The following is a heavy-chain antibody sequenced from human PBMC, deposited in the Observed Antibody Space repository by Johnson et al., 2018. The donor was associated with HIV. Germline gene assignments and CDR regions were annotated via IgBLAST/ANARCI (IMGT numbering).Heavy chain of an antibody. Sequence: VQLVESGGGLAKPAWSPRLSCAASQFTFSSYYMNCVRQAPGNGLELVGQVNPNGGSTYLIDSGKDRFNISRDNAKNTLHLQMNSLRAEDTAVYYCARDYNGAFDVWGQGTLVTVSS. J-gene: IGHJ3*01. CDR1: QFTFSSYY. D-gene: IGHD4-11*01. V-gene: IGHV3-25*03. CDR3: ARDYNGAFDV. CDR2: VNPNGGST.